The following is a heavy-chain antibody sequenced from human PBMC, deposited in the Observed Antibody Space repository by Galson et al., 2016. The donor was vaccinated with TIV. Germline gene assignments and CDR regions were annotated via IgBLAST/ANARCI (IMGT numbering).Heavy chain of an antibody. CDR1: GGSISGGAYS. CDR3: ARAPIWGARGVILFDY. D-gene: IGHD3-10*01. V-gene: IGHV4-30-4*01. CDR2: IHYSGTS. J-gene: IGHJ4*02. Sequence: TLSLTCAVSGGSISGGAYSWSWIRQPPGKGLEWIGCIHYSGTSVYNPSLKSRVTISVDTSKSQVSLTLTSVAAADTAVYYCARAPIWGARGVILFDYWGLGTLVTVSS.